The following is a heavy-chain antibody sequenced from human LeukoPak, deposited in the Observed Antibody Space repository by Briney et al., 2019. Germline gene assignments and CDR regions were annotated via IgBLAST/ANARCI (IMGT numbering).Heavy chain of an antibody. CDR1: GFTFSSYE. J-gene: IGHJ4*02. D-gene: IGHD3-22*01. CDR2: ISSGGSST. V-gene: IGHV3-48*03. Sequence: GGSLRLSCAASGFTFSSYEMNWVRQAPGKGLEWVSYISSGGSSTYYAESVKGRFTISRDNAKNTLYLQMNSLRAEDTAVYYCAKGEKYYDSSGPIDYWGQGTLVTVSS. CDR3: AKGEKYYDSSGPIDY.